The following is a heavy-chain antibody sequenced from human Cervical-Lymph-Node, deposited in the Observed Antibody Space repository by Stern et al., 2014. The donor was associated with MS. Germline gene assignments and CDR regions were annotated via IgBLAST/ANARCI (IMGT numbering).Heavy chain of an antibody. J-gene: IGHJ3*02. Sequence: EVQLVESGAEVKKPGESLKISCKSSGFDFTIYSIGWVRQMPGKGLAWMGIIYPGYSDTKYSPSFQGQVTISADKSISTAYLQWSSLKASDTAMYYCARQTARGDDAFDIWGQGTMVTV. D-gene: IGHD3-10*01. CDR3: ARQTARGDDAFDI. CDR2: IYPGYSDT. CDR1: GFDFTIYS. V-gene: IGHV5-51*01.